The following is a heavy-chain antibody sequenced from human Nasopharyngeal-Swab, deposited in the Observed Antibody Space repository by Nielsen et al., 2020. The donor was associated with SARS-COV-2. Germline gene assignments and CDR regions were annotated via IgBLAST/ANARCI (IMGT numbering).Heavy chain of an antibody. Sequence: GGSLKISCAASGFTFSDYYMSWIRQAPGKGLEWVSYISSSGSTIYYADSVKGRFTISRDNAKNSLYLQMNSLRAEDTAVYYCAREGYCSSTSCLHFDYWGQGTLVTVSS. D-gene: IGHD2-2*01. CDR2: ISSSGSTI. V-gene: IGHV3-11*04. J-gene: IGHJ4*02. CDR1: GFTFSDYY. CDR3: AREGYCSSTSCLHFDY.